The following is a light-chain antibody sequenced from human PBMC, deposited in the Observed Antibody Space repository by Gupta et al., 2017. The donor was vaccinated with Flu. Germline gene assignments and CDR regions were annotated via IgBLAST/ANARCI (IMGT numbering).Light chain of an antibody. CDR1: HSINYF. J-gene: IGKJ4*01. Sequence: EVVLTQSPPTLSVSPGERATLSCRASHSINYFLDWFQQKPGQAPRLLIYDESRRATGVPARFSGSGSETEFTLTISSLEPEDFAVYYCQQRYSWPLTFGGGTKVEI. CDR2: DES. V-gene: IGKV3-11*01. CDR3: QQRYSWPLT.